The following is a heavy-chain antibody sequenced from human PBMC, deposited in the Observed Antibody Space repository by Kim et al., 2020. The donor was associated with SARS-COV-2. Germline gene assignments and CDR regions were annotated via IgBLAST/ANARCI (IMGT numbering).Heavy chain of an antibody. CDR2: THSGGST. D-gene: IGHD2-21*01. J-gene: IGHJ6*02. CDR3: AGAISVYYFYGMDV. CDR1: GFTVSGNY. Sequence: GGSLRLSCTASGFTVSGNYMSWVRQAPGKGLECVSVTHSGGSTDYLDSVKGRFTISRDNSKNTLYLHMTSLRAEDTAVYYCAGAISVYYFYGMDVWGQGT. V-gene: IGHV3-66*01.